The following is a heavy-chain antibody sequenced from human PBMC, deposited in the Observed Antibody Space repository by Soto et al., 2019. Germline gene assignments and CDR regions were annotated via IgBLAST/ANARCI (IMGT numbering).Heavy chain of an antibody. CDR2: IIPIFGTA. CDR1: GGTFSSYA. CDR3: ASDYYDSSGYYSGFDY. D-gene: IGHD3-22*01. Sequence: GASVKVSCKASGGTFSSYAISWVRQAPGQGLEWMGGIIPIFGTANYAQKFQGRVTITADESTSTAYMELSSLRSEDTAVYYCASDYYDSSGYYSGFDYWGQGTLVTVSS. J-gene: IGHJ4*02. V-gene: IGHV1-69*13.